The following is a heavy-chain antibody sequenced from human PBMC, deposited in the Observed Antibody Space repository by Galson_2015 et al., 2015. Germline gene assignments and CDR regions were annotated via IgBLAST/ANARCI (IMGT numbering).Heavy chain of an antibody. V-gene: IGHV4-39*01. CDR2: IKYSGST. D-gene: IGHD6-13*01. Sequence: KGLEWIGSIKYSGSTHYNPSLKSRVTISVDSSKNQFSLKLSSVTAADTAAYYCARKATGTSWSLFDYWGRGTLVTVSS. J-gene: IGHJ4*02. CDR3: ARKATGTSWSLFDY.